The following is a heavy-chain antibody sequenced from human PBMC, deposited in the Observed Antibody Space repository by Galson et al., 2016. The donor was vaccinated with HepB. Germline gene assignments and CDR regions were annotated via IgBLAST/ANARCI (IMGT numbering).Heavy chain of an antibody. CDR2: IIPIFGTA. D-gene: IGHD3-22*01. CDR3: ASRAGDYYVNSGYYYYYNYGMDV. J-gene: IGHJ6*02. V-gene: IGHV1-69*13. Sequence: SVKVSCKASGYTFTSFGITWVRQAPGQGLEWMGGIIPIFGTANYAQNFQGRVTITADESTSTAYMELSSLRSEDTAVYYCASRAGDYYVNSGYYYYYNYGMDVWGQGTTVTVSS. CDR1: GYTFTSFG.